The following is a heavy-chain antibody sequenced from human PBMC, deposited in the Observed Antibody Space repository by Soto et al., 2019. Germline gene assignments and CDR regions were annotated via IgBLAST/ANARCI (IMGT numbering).Heavy chain of an antibody. D-gene: IGHD2-2*01. CDR2: ISANVRRI. Sequence: GGSLRLSCAASGFTFDDYAMHWVRQVPGRGLEWVSGISANVRRIGYADSVKGRFTISRDNAKNSLHLQMNSLRPEDTALYYCTKDTYAGYCDNTTCSGGAMDVWGQGTRVTVSS. J-gene: IGHJ6*02. V-gene: IGHV3-9*01. CDR3: TKDTYAGYCDNTTCSGGAMDV. CDR1: GFTFDDYA.